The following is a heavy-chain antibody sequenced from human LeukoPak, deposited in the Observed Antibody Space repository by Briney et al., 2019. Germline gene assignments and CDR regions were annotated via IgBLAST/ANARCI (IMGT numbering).Heavy chain of an antibody. V-gene: IGHV1-2*02. Sequence: ASVTVSFQASGYTFTDYYMHWLRQAPGQGLEGMGLINPNSCGTNYAQKFQDRVTMNRDTSIRAVYMELSRLRSDDTAFYYWARDGTGVYDLVQYWGQGTLVTVSS. CDR2: INPNSCGT. CDR3: ARDGTGVYDLVQY. D-gene: IGHD5/OR15-5a*01. CDR1: GYTFTDYY. J-gene: IGHJ4*02.